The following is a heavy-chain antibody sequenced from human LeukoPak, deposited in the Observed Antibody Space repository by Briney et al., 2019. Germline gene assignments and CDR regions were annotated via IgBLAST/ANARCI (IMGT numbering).Heavy chain of an antibody. CDR1: GFTFSSYA. Sequence: PGGSLRPSCAASGFTFSSYAMSWVRQAPGKGLEWVSAISGSGGSTYYADSVKGRFTISRDNSKNTLYLQMNSLRAEDTAAYYCAKRTLLWFGEPHWGQGTLVTVSS. CDR2: ISGSGGST. CDR3: AKRTLLWFGEPH. V-gene: IGHV3-23*01. J-gene: IGHJ4*02. D-gene: IGHD3-10*01.